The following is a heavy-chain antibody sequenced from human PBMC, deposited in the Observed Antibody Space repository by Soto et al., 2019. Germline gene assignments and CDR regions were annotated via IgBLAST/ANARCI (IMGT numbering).Heavy chain of an antibody. CDR2: IYYSGST. CDR3: ARQEGAAVTTRSVWFDP. J-gene: IGHJ5*02. Sequence: SETLSLTCSVSGGSIISSSYYWGWIRQPPGKGLEWIGSIYYSGSTYYSPSLKSRVTISVDTSKNQFSLKLISVTAADTAVYYCARQEGAAVTTRSVWFDPWGQGTLVTVSS. CDR1: GGSIISSSYY. V-gene: IGHV4-39*01. D-gene: IGHD4-4*01.